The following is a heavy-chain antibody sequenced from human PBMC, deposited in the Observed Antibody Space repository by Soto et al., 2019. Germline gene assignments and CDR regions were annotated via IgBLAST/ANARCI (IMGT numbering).Heavy chain of an antibody. D-gene: IGHD6-13*01. CDR2: IYWDDDK. V-gene: IGHV2-5*02. J-gene: IGHJ4*02. Sequence: QITLKESGPTLVKPTQPLTLTGTFSGFSLSTSGVGVDWIRQPPGKALEWLALIYWDDDKRYSPSLKSRLTITKDTSKNQVVLTMTNMDPVDTATYYCAHRVGIAALDYWGQGTLVTVSS. CDR1: GFSLSTSGVG. CDR3: AHRVGIAALDY.